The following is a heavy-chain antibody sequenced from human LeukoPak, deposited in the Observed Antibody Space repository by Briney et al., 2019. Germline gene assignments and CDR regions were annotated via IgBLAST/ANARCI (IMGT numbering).Heavy chain of an antibody. J-gene: IGHJ4*02. D-gene: IGHD2-15*01. V-gene: IGHV4-34*01. Sequence: PSETLSLTCAVYGGSFSGYYWSWIRQPPGKGLEWIGEINHSGSTNYNPSLKSRVTISVDTSKNQFSLKLSSVTAADTAVYYCARGPQKDIVVVVAATPFDYWSQGTLVTVSS. CDR3: ARGPQKDIVVVVAATPFDY. CDR2: INHSGST. CDR1: GGSFSGYY.